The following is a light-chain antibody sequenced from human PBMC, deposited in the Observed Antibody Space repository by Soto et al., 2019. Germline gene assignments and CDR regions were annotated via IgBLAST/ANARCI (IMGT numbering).Light chain of an antibody. Sequence: QLVRTQSPSASASLGASVKDTCTLSSGHSSYAIAWHQQQPEKGPRYLMKLNNDGSHSKGDGIPDRFSGSSSGAERYLTISSLQSEDEADYYCQTWGTGTWVFGGATKLTVL. CDR2: LNNDGSH. CDR1: SGHSSYA. CDR3: QTWGTGTWV. V-gene: IGLV4-69*01. J-gene: IGLJ3*02.